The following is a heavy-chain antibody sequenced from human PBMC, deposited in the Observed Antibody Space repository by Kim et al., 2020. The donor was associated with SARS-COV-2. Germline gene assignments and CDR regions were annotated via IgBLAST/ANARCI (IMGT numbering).Heavy chain of an antibody. D-gene: IGHD3-22*01. V-gene: IGHV3-21*01. CDR2: ISSSSSYI. CDR3: SREGFYYSVSSGYPYYYGMVV. J-gene: IGHJ6*02. Sequence: GGSLRLSCAASGFTFSSYSMNWVRQAPGKGLEWVSSISSSSSYIYYADSVKGRFTISRDNAKNSLYLQMNSLRAEDTAVYYCSREGFYYSVSSGYPYYYGMVVWGQGTTVTVSS. CDR1: GFTFSSYS.